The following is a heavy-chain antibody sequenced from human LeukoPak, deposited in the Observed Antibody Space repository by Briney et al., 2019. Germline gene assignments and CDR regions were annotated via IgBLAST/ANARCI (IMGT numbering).Heavy chain of an antibody. Sequence: GGSLRLSCAASGFTFSDYSMSWVRQAPGKGLEWVSFISRSNTMYYADSVKGRFTISRDNAKNTLYLQMNSLRDEDTAVYYCAGASTVVTRSYFDYWGQGTLVTVSS. J-gene: IGHJ4*02. CDR3: AGASTVVTRSYFDY. V-gene: IGHV3-48*02. D-gene: IGHD4-23*01. CDR2: ISRSNTM. CDR1: GFTFSDYS.